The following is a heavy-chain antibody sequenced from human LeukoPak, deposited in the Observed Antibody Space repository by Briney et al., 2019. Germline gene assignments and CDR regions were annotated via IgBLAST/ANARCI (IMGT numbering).Heavy chain of an antibody. J-gene: IGHJ3*02. CDR3: ARERITMVRGGRGAFDI. V-gene: IGHV4-30-2*01. CDR2: IYHSGST. Sequence: PSQTLSLTCAVSGGSISSGGYSWSWIRQPPGKGLEWIEYIYHSGSTYYNPSLKSRVTISVDRSKNQFSLKLSSVTAADTAVYYCARERITMVRGGRGAFDIWGQGTMVTVSS. D-gene: IGHD3-10*01. CDR1: GGSISSGGYS.